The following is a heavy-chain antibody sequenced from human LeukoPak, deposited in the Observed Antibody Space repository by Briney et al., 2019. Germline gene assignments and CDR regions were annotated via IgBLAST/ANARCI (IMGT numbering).Heavy chain of an antibody. Sequence: ASVKVSCKASGYTFTSYYIHWVRQAPGQGLEWMGIIYPGGGSTSYAQKFQGRVTMTRDMSTSTVYMELSSLRSEDTAVYYCARGGGTYYDVLGSDWGDNWGQGTLVTVSS. J-gene: IGHJ4*02. CDR1: GYTFTSYY. CDR2: IYPGGGST. D-gene: IGHD1-26*01. CDR3: ARGGGTYYDVLGSDWGDN. V-gene: IGHV1-46*01.